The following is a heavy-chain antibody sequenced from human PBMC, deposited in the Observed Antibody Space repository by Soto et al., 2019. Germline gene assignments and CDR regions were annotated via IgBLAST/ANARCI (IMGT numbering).Heavy chain of an antibody. Sequence: SETLSLTCTVSGGSISSYYWSWIRQPPGKGLEWIGYIYYSGSTNYNPSLKSRVTISVDTSKNQFSLKLSSVTAADTAVYYCARVLGGVDTSFYGMDVWGQRTTVTVSS. D-gene: IGHD5-18*01. CDR3: ARVLGGVDTSFYGMDV. J-gene: IGHJ6*02. CDR1: GGSISSYY. V-gene: IGHV4-59*01. CDR2: IYYSGST.